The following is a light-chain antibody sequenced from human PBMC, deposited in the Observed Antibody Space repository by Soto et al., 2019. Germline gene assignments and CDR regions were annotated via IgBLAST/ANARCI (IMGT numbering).Light chain of an antibody. V-gene: IGKV3-20*01. Sequence: EIVLTQSPGTLSLSPGERATLSCRASQSVSSSYLTWYQQKPGQAPRLLIYGASSRATGIPDRFSGSGSGTDFTLTISRLEPEDFAVYYCQYYSSSSWTFGQGTKVDIK. CDR2: GAS. CDR1: QSVSSSY. CDR3: QYYSSSSWT. J-gene: IGKJ1*01.